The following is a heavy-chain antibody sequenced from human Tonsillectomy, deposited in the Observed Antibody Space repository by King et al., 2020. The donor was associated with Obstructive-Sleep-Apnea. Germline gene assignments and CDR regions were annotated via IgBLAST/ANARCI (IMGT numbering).Heavy chain of an antibody. V-gene: IGHV3-43*01. Sequence: VQLVESGGLVVQPGGSLRLSCAASGFTFDDYTMHWVRQAPGKGLEWVSLISWNGASTYYADSVKGRFTISRDNSKNSLYLQMKSLRSEETALYYCGRGDDAFDLWGQGTMVTVSS. CDR2: ISWNGAST. J-gene: IGHJ3*01. CDR3: GRGDDAFDL. D-gene: IGHD2-21*02. CDR1: GFTFDDYT.